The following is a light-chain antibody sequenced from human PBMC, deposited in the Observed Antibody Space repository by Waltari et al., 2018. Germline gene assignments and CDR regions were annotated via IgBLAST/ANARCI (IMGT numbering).Light chain of an antibody. CDR3: QQYNSHWT. Sequence: DIQMTQSPSTLSAFVGDRVTITCRASQNINTWLAWYQQKPGKAPKLLIHKASNSQSGVPSRFSSSGSGTEFTLTISSLQPDDFATYYCQQYNSHWTFGQGTKVELK. CDR2: KAS. V-gene: IGKV1-5*03. CDR1: QNINTW. J-gene: IGKJ1*01.